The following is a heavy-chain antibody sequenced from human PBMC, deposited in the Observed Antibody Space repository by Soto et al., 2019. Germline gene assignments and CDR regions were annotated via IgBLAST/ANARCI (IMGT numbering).Heavy chain of an antibody. CDR2: IVVGSGNT. CDR1: GFTFTSSA. CDR3: AADPYHDFWGGYPEPFDY. V-gene: IGHV1-58*01. J-gene: IGHJ4*02. D-gene: IGHD3-3*01. Sequence: GASVKVSCKASGFTFTSSAVQWVRQARGQRLEWIGWIVVGSGNTNYAQKFQERVTITRDMSTSTAYMELSSLRSEDTAVYYCAADPYHDFWGGYPEPFDYWGRGTLVTVSS.